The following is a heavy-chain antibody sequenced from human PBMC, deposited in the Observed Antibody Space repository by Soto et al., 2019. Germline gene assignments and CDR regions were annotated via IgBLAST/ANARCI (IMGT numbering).Heavy chain of an antibody. V-gene: IGHV4-34*01. CDR3: ARAGDNSGHSDY. Sequence: SETLSLTCAVYGGSFSGYYWSWIRQPPGKGLEWIGEINHSGSTNYNPSLKSRVTISVDTSKNQFSLKLSSVTAADTAVYYCARAGDNSGHSDYWSQGTLVTVSS. D-gene: IGHD3-22*01. CDR2: INHSGST. J-gene: IGHJ4*02. CDR1: GGSFSGYY.